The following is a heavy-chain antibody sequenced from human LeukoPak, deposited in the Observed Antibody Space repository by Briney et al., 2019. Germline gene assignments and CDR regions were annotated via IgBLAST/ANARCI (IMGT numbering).Heavy chain of an antibody. J-gene: IGHJ4*02. CDR3: ASDTVAGTG. Sequence: SETVSLTCAVFGGSFSDYYWSWIRQPPGKGLEWIGEINHSGITNYNPSLKSRVTISADTSKNQFSLKLSSVTAADTSVYYCASDTVAGTGWGQGTLVTVSS. CDR1: GGSFSDYY. V-gene: IGHV4-34*01. CDR2: INHSGIT. D-gene: IGHD6-19*01.